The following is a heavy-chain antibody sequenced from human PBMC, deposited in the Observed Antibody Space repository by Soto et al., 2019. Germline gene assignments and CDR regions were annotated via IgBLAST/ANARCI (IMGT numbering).Heavy chain of an antibody. V-gene: IGHV1-2*02. CDR1: GYTFTGYY. D-gene: IGHD6-6*01. CDR3: ARVGSIAARPLGY. J-gene: IGHJ4*02. Sequence: QVQLVQSGAEVKKPGASVKVSCKASGYTFTGYYMHWVRQAPGQGLEWMGWINPNSGGTNYAQKFQGRVTMTRDTSISSAYMELSRLRSDDTALYYFARVGSIAARPLGYWGQGTLVTVSS. CDR2: INPNSGGT.